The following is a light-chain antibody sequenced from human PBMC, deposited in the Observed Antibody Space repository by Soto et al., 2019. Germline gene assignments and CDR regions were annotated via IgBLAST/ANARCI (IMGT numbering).Light chain of an antibody. V-gene: IGLV2-14*01. CDR2: DVS. Sequence: QSVLTQPASLSGSPGQSITISCTGTSSDVGGYNYVSWYQQHPGKAPKLMIYDVSNRPSGVSNRFSGSKSGNTASLTISGLQAEDEADYYCSSYTSSSTLRVFGGGTKLTAL. CDR3: SSYTSSSTLRV. J-gene: IGLJ3*02. CDR1: SSDVGGYNY.